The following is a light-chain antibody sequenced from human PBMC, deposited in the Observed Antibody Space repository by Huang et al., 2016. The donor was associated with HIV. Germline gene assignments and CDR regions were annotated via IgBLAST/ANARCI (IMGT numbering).Light chain of an antibody. CDR2: ATS. Sequence: DIQMTQSPSSLSASIGDSLNITCRASRNIDNLLNWYQQKPGRAPKLLIFATSTLESVVPSRFSGSGSGTDFTLTISSLQFEDFATYSCQQTYSSPRVTFGPGTTVDIK. CDR3: QQTYSSPRVT. CDR1: RNIDNL. J-gene: IGKJ3*01. V-gene: IGKV1-39*01.